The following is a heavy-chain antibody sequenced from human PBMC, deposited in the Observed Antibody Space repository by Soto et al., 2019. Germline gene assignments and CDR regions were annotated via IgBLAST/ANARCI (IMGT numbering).Heavy chain of an antibody. Sequence: SETLSLTCAVSGGSMYSSNWWSWVRQPPGKGLEWIGQIFHSGAANYNLSLKSRVTISLDKSENQFSLKMSSVTAADTAVYYCASLGTTLTSFDSWGQGTLVTVSS. CDR3: ASLGTTLTSFDS. CDR1: GGSMYSSNW. J-gene: IGHJ4*02. D-gene: IGHD4-4*01. CDR2: IFHSGAA. V-gene: IGHV4-4*02.